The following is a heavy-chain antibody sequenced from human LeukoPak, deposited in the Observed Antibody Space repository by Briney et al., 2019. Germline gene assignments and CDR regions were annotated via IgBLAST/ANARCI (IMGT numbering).Heavy chain of an antibody. CDR3: ARLLYKNLIAAAGMGYWFDP. V-gene: IGHV3-66*04. J-gene: IGHJ5*02. Sequence: QPGGSLRLSCAASRFTVSSHYMSWLRQAPGKGLEWVSVIYCGGSTYYADSVKGRFTNSRDNSKNTLYLQMNSMTAEDTAVYYCARLLYKNLIAAAGMGYWFDPWGQGTLVTVSS. D-gene: IGHD6-13*01. CDR1: RFTVSSHY. CDR2: IYCGGST.